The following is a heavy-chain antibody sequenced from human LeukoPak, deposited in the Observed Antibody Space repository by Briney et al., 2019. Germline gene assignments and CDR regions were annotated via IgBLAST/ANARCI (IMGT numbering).Heavy chain of an antibody. Sequence: SETLSLTCTVSGGSISSYYWSWIRQPPGKGLEWIGYIYYSGSTNYNPSLKSRVTISVDTSKNQFSLKLSSVTAADTAVYYCAGFPTVVTHRGAFDIWGQGTMVTVSS. J-gene: IGHJ3*02. CDR3: AGFPTVVTHRGAFDI. V-gene: IGHV4-59*01. CDR2: IYYSGST. CDR1: GGSISSYY. D-gene: IGHD4-23*01.